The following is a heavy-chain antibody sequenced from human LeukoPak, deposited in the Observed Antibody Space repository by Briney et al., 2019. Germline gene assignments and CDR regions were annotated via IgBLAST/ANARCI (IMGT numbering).Heavy chain of an antibody. Sequence: SETLSLTCTVSGVSLSSGSYYWSWIRQPAGDGLEWIGRIYTSGSPNYNPSLKSRVTISVDTSNNQFSLKLSSVTDADTAVYYCAREPTRDFWSGKNWFDPWGQGTLVTVSS. J-gene: IGHJ5*02. D-gene: IGHD3-3*01. CDR2: IYTSGSP. V-gene: IGHV4-61*02. CDR3: AREPTRDFWSGKNWFDP. CDR1: GVSLSSGSYY.